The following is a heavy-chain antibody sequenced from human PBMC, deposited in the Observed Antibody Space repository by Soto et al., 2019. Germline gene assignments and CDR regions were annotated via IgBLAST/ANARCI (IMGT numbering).Heavy chain of an antibody. CDR2: TYYRSKWYN. Sequence: SQTRSLTCTISGHSSSNNTAAWDCINQNPSRGLEWLGSTYYRSKWYNEYAASVKSRITINPDTSKNKFSLQLNSVTPEDTAVYYCARCQPGEGSTYSSCRVNGMDVLVRGTSVTVS. D-gene: IGHD6-6*01. CDR3: ARCQPGEGSTYSSCRVNGMDV. J-gene: IGHJ6*02. V-gene: IGHV6-1*01. CDR1: GHSSSNNTAA.